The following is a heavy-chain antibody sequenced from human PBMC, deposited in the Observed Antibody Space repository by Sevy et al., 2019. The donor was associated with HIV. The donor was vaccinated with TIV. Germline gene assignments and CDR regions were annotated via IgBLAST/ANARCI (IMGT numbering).Heavy chain of an antibody. Sequence: GGSLRLSCAASGFTFNSYWMSWVRQAPGKGLEWVANIKQDGSEKYYVDSVKGRFIISRDNSQNSLFLQMNTLRAEDTAVYYCARDGSPYDHYYYYYGMDVWGQGTTVTVSS. CDR3: ARDGSPYDHYYYYYGMDV. CDR1: GFTFNSYW. D-gene: IGHD5-12*01. J-gene: IGHJ6*02. CDR2: IKQDGSEK. V-gene: IGHV3-7*01.